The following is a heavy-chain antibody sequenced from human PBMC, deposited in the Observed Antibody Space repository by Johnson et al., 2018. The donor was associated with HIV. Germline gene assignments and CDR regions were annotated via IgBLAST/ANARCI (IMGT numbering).Heavy chain of an antibody. CDR2: IYRGGST. CDR3: ARSGYCTTSSCTDDAFDL. D-gene: IGHD2-2*01. Sequence: VQLVESGGGLVKPGGSLRLSCAVSGFTFSDHYMSWIRQAPGKGLEWVSLIYRGGSTYYADSVKGRFTISRDNSKNTLYLQMNSLRAEDTAVYYCARSGYCTTSSCTDDAFDLWGQGTMVTVSS. J-gene: IGHJ3*01. CDR1: GFTFSDHY. V-gene: IGHV3-66*01.